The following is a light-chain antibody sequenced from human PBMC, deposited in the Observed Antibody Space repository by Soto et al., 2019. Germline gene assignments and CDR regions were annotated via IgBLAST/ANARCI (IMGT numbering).Light chain of an antibody. CDR1: QDITNY. Sequence: DIQKTQSPSTLSSSVGDRVPITCQASQDITNYLNWHQQKPGRAPRLLLYDASSLETGVPSRFSGSGSGTDFTLTISSLQPEDVATYYCQHYDHLPITFGQGTRLAIK. J-gene: IGKJ5*01. CDR3: QHYDHLPIT. V-gene: IGKV1-33*01. CDR2: DAS.